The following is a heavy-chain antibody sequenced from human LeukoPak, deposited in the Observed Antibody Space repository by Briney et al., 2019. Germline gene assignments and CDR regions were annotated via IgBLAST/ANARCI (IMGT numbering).Heavy chain of an antibody. Sequence: SETLSLTCAVSDYSISSGDYWGWIRQPPGKGLEWIGSVYYSGGTHYSPSLQNRVTISVDTSKNQFSLQLRSVTAADTALYYCATNDSSCYFDYWGQGTLVTVSS. V-gene: IGHV4-38-2*01. D-gene: IGHD3-22*01. CDR2: VYYSGGT. J-gene: IGHJ4*02. CDR3: ATNDSSCYFDY. CDR1: DYSISSGDY.